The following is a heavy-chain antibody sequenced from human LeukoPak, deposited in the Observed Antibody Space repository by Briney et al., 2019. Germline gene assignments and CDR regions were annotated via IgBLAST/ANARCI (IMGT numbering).Heavy chain of an antibody. V-gene: IGHV4-34*01. J-gene: IGHJ4*02. CDR1: GGSFSGYY. CDR2: INHSGST. Sequence: TSETLSLTCAVYGGSFSGYYWSWIRQPPGKGLEWIGEINHSGSTNYNPSLKSRVTISVDTSKNQFSLKLSSVTAADTAVYYCAALGDYERVGLDYWGQGTLVTVSS. CDR3: AALGDYERVGLDY. D-gene: IGHD4-17*01.